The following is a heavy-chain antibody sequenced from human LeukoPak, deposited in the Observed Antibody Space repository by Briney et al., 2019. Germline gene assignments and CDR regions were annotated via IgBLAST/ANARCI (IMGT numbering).Heavy chain of an antibody. J-gene: IGHJ4*02. D-gene: IGHD6-13*01. CDR2: ISSSSSTI. CDR1: GFTFSSYW. Sequence: GGSLRLSCAASGFTFSSYWMSWVRQAPGKGLEWVSYISSSSSTIYYADSVKGRFTISRDNAKNSLYLQMNSLRAEDTAVYYCARGPLVAAAGTEADYWGQGTLVTVSS. V-gene: IGHV3-48*01. CDR3: ARGPLVAAAGTEADY.